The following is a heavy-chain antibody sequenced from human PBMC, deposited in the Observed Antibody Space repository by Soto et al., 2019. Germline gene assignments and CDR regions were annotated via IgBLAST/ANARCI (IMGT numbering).Heavy chain of an antibody. D-gene: IGHD3-10*01. J-gene: IGHJ4*02. CDR2: IYPGDSDT. CDR1: GYNFTNYW. CDR3: ARRRETMVRGVIITEDFFDF. V-gene: IGHV5-51*01. Sequence: DVQLVQSGAVVKKPGDSLKISCQGSGYNFTNYWIGWVRQMPGKGLEWMGIIYPGDSDTRYSPSFQGQVTISADKSISTAYLRWGGLKASDTAMYYCARRRETMVRGVIITEDFFDFWGQGSLVTVSS.